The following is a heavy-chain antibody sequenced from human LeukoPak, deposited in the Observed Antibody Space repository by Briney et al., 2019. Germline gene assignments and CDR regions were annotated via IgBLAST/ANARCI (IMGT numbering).Heavy chain of an antibody. V-gene: IGHV1-46*01. CDR1: GYTFTSYY. J-gene: IGHJ4*02. CDR3: ARARNSYAFDY. Sequence: GASVKVSCKASGYTFTSYYMHWVRQAPGQGLEWMGIINPSGGSTSYAQKFQGRVTMTRDTSTSTVCMELSSLRSEDTAVYYCARARNSYAFDYWGQGTLVTVSS. CDR2: INPSGGST. D-gene: IGHD5-18*01.